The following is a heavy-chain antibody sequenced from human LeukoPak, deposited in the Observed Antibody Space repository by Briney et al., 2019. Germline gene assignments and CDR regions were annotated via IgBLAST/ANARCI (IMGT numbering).Heavy chain of an antibody. J-gene: IGHJ6*03. D-gene: IGHD6-13*01. CDR3: ARIAASYYYYYYYYMDV. V-gene: IGHV3-7*01. Sequence: GGSLRLSCAASGFTFSSYWMSWVRQAPGKVLEWVANIKQDGSEKYYVDSVKGRFTISRDNAKNSLYLQMNSLRAEDTAVYYCARIAASYYYYYYYYMDVWGKGTTVTISS. CDR1: GFTFSSYW. CDR2: IKQDGSEK.